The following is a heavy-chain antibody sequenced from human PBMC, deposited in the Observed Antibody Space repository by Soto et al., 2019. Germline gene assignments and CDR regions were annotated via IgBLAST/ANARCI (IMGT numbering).Heavy chain of an antibody. D-gene: IGHD6-19*01. J-gene: IGHJ4*02. CDR3: ASGGTDDAVAGNYYFDY. CDR1: GYSFTIYW. Sequence: GESLKISCKGSGYSFTIYWIGWVRQMPGKGLEWMGIIYPGDSDTRYSPSFQGQVTISADKSISTAYLQWSSLKASDTAMYYCASGGTDDAVAGNYYFDYWGQGTLVTVSS. V-gene: IGHV5-51*01. CDR2: IYPGDSDT.